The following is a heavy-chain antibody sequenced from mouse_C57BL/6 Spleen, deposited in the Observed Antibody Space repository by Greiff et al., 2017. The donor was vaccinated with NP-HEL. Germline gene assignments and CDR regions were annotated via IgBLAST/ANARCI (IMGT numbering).Heavy chain of an antibody. D-gene: IGHD2-1*01. Sequence: VKLQQPGTELVKPGASVKLSCKASGYTFTSYWMHWVKQRPGQGLEWIGNINPSNGGTNYNEKFKSKATLTVDKSSSTAYMQLSSLTSEDSAVYYCALIYYGHYYAMDYWGQGTSVTVSS. V-gene: IGHV1-53*01. CDR2: INPSNGGT. CDR1: GYTFTSYW. CDR3: ALIYYGHYYAMDY. J-gene: IGHJ4*01.